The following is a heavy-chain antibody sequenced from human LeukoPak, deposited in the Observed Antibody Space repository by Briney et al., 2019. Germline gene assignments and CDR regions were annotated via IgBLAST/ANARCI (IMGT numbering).Heavy chain of an antibody. CDR3: ARDGAAAAGRYFDY. CDR2: ISTTSAYI. Sequence: PGGSLRLSCAASGFTFSGYNMNWVRQAPGKGLEWVSSISTTSAYIYYADSVKGRLTTSRDNAKSSLYLEMNSLRAEDTAVYYCARDGAAAAGRYFDYWGQGSLVTVSS. V-gene: IGHV3-21*01. J-gene: IGHJ4*02. CDR1: GFTFSGYN. D-gene: IGHD6-13*01.